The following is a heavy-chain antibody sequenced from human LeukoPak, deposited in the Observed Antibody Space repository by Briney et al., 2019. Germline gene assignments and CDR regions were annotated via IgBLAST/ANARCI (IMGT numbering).Heavy chain of an antibody. CDR2: IIPIFGTA. V-gene: IGHV1-69*01. CDR3: ATLVPAARWFDP. J-gene: IGHJ5*02. CDR1: GGTFSSYA. D-gene: IGHD2-2*01. Sequence: SVKVSCKASGGTFSSYAINWVRQAPGQGLEWMGGIIPIFGTANYAQKFQGRVTITADESTSTAYMELSSLRSEDTAVYYCATLVPAARWFDPWGQGTLVTVSS.